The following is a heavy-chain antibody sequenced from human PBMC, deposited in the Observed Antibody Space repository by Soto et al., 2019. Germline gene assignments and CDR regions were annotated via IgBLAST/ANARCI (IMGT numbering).Heavy chain of an antibody. V-gene: IGHV4-4*03. D-gene: IGHD1-7*01. CDR1: GGSISSSNW. J-gene: IGHJ6*02. CDR2: IYHSGST. CDR3: ARRSGTGVYHYYGMDF. Sequence: PETLCLTCAVSGGSISSSNWWSWVRQPPGKGLEWIGEIYHSGSTNYNPSLKSRVTISVDKSKNQFSLKLSSVTAADTAVYYCARRSGTGVYHYYGMDFWGQRTTVIVSS.